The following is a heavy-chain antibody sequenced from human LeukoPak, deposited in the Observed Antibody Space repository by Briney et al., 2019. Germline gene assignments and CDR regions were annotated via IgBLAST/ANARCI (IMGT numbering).Heavy chain of an antibody. CDR2: ISGSGDAT. CDR3: AKCSGSSCYAAGAFEY. Sequence: PGRSLRLSCAASGFTFSSYAMTWVRQPPGKGLEWVSGISGSGDATWYADSVKGRFTISRDNSKNTVSLQMNSLRPEDTAVYYCAKCSGSSCYAAGAFEYWGQGTLVTVSS. V-gene: IGHV3-23*01. J-gene: IGHJ4*02. CDR1: GFTFSSYA. D-gene: IGHD2-15*01.